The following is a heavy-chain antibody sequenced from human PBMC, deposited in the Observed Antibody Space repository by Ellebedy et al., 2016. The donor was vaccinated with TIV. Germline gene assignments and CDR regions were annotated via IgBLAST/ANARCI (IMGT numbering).Heavy chain of an antibody. CDR3: ARGSDWSKVGDY. Sequence: SETLSLTCAVYGGSFSGYYCSWIRQPPGKGLEWIGEIHPSGITNFAPSLTSRVTISLDTSKNQFSLKLSSVTAADTAVYYCARGSDWSKVGDYWGQGILVTVSS. D-gene: IGHD1/OR15-1a*01. V-gene: IGHV4-34*01. J-gene: IGHJ4*02. CDR2: IHPSGIT. CDR1: GGSFSGYY.